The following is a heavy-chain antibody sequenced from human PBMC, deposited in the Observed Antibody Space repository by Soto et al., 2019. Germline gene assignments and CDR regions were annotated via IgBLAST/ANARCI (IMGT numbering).Heavy chain of an antibody. CDR3: AIDRLIAVRGLLHY. D-gene: IGHD2-21*01. Sequence: QVQLVQSGAEVKKPGDSVKVSCKTSGYPFNSYGIHWGRQAPGQGPEWMGWISAYNGKTSYTQKFQGRVPMTTDTSTCTAYMALRSLRSDDTAVYYCAIDRLIAVRGLLHYWGQGTRVTVSS. CDR1: GYPFNSYG. J-gene: IGHJ4*02. V-gene: IGHV1-18*01. CDR2: ISAYNGKT.